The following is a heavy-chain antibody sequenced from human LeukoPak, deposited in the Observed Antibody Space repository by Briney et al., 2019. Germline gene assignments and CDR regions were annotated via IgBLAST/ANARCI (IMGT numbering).Heavy chain of an antibody. CDR3: ARESCTGGTCYFDDY. V-gene: IGHV1-18*01. D-gene: IGHD2-15*01. J-gene: IGHJ4*02. CDR2: SSAYNGDT. Sequence: ASVTVSCKASGYTFTTYGISWVRQAPGQGLEWMGWSSAYNGDTKYAQKLQGRVTMTTDTSTSTAYMELRSLRSDDTAVYYCARESCTGGTCYFDDYWGQGTLVTVSS. CDR1: GYTFTTYG.